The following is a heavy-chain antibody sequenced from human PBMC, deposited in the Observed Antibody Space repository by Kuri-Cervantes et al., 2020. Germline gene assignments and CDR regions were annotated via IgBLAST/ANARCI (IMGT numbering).Heavy chain of an antibody. Sequence: GGSLRLSCTASGITFSRYGMSWVRQAPGQGLEWMGWISDYNGNTNYAQKFQGRVTMTTDTSTSTADMELTNLRSEDTAVYYCARVGIAAAGTPEGLRDWYFDLWGRGTLVTVSS. CDR2: ISDYNGNT. D-gene: IGHD6-13*01. V-gene: IGHV1-18*01. J-gene: IGHJ2*01. CDR3: ARVGIAAAGTPEGLRDWYFDL. CDR1: GITFSRYG.